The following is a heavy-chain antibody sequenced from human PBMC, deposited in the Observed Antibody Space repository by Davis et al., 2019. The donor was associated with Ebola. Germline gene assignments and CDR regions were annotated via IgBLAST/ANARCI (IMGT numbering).Heavy chain of an antibody. Sequence: MPSETLSLTCAVYGGSFSGYYWSWVRQSPGKGLEWIGEVIDSGITNYNPSLKSRVSVSVDTSKNQFSLKLSSVTAADTAVYYCARTIVGATGGLLDYWGQGTLVTVSS. D-gene: IGHD1-26*01. J-gene: IGHJ4*02. CDR2: VIDSGIT. CDR1: GGSFSGYY. CDR3: ARTIVGATGGLLDY. V-gene: IGHV4-34*12.